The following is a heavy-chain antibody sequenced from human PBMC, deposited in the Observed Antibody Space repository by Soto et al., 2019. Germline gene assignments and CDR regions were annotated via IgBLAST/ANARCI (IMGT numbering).Heavy chain of an antibody. Sequence: PSETLSLTCAVSGGSISSGGYSWSWIRQPPGKGLEWIGYISDGGSTNYNPSLKSRVTISVDTSKKQVSLKLSSVTAADTAVYYCARSYSGYDSPDYWGQGTLVTVSS. J-gene: IGHJ4*02. CDR1: GGSISSGGYS. D-gene: IGHD5-12*01. CDR2: ISDGGST. V-gene: IGHV4-61*08. CDR3: ARSYSGYDSPDY.